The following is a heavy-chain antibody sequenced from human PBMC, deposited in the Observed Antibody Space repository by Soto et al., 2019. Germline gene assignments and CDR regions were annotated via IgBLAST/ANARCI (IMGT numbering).Heavy chain of an antibody. D-gene: IGHD3-3*01. V-gene: IGHV3-30*18. CDR3: AKELLEWLFPRLLLDY. CDR2: ISYDGSNK. Sequence: HPVGSLRLSCAASGSTFSSYGMHWVRQAPGKGLEWVAVISYDGSNKYYADSVKGRFTISRDNSKNTLYLQMNSLRAEDTAVYYCAKELLEWLFPRLLLDYRGQGTLVTVSS. CDR1: GSTFSSYG. J-gene: IGHJ4*02.